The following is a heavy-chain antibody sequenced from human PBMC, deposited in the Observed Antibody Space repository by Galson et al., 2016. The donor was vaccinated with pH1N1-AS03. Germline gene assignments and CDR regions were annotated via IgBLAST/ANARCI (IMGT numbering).Heavy chain of an antibody. Sequence: SLRLSCAASGFTFMTYGMHWVRQAPGKGLEWVAVIWYDGSNENYADSVKGRFSIPRDNPKNTLYLQMHSLRAEDTAVYYCARIFLHVNPSLGVDGWGQGNTVTVSS. CDR2: IWYDGSNE. D-gene: IGHD3-9*01. J-gene: IGHJ6*01. V-gene: IGHV3-33*01. CDR1: GFTFMTYG. CDR3: ARIFLHVNPSLGVDG.